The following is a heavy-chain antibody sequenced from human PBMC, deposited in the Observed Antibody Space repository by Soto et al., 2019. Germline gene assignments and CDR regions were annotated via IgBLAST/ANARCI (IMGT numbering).Heavy chain of an antibody. Sequence: GASVKVSCKASGYTFTGYYMHWVRQAPGQGLEWMGWINPNSGGTNYAQKFQGWVTMTRDTSISTAYMELSRLRSDDTAVYYCARVRSSSWGYYYGMDVWGQGTTVTVSS. V-gene: IGHV1-2*04. CDR3: ARVRSSSWGYYYGMDV. J-gene: IGHJ6*02. CDR1: GYTFTGYY. D-gene: IGHD6-13*01. CDR2: INPNSGGT.